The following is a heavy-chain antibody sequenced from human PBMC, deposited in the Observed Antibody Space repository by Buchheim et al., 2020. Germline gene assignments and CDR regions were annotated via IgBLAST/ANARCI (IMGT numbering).Heavy chain of an antibody. J-gene: IGHJ6*02. Sequence: QVQLQQWGAGLLKPSETLSLTCAVYGGSFSGYYWSWIRQPPGKGLEWIGEINHSGSTNYNPSLKSRVTISVVTSQNQFSLNLSSVTAADTTVYCCARCYGGSYYPYYYGMDVWGQGTT. V-gene: IGHV4-34*01. CDR3: ARCYGGSYYPYYYGMDV. CDR1: GGSFSGYY. CDR2: INHSGST. D-gene: IGHD1-26*01.